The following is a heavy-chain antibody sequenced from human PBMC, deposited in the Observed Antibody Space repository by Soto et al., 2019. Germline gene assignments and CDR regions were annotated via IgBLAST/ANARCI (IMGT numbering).Heavy chain of an antibody. J-gene: IGHJ6*02. V-gene: IGHV1-69*13. CDR2: IIPIFGTA. CDR1: GGTFSSYA. Sequence: SVKVSCKASGGTFSSYAISWVRQAPGQGLEWMGGIIPIFGTANYAQKFQGRVTITADESTSTAYMELSSLRSEDTAVYYCGRDWYDILTGYYADYYYGMDVWGQGTTVTVSS. CDR3: GRDWYDILTGYYADYYYGMDV. D-gene: IGHD3-9*01.